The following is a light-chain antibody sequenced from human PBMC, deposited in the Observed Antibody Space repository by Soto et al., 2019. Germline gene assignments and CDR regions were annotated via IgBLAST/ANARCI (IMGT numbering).Light chain of an antibody. J-gene: IGKJ1*01. CDR1: QSISSW. CDR2: DAS. CDR3: QQYNSYSPT. V-gene: IGKV1-5*01. Sequence: DIQMTQSPCTLSSSVGERVTITCRASQSISSWLAWYQQKPGQAPKLLIYDASSLESGVPSRFSGSGSGTEFTLTISSLQPDDFATYYCQQYNSYSPTFGQGTKVEIK.